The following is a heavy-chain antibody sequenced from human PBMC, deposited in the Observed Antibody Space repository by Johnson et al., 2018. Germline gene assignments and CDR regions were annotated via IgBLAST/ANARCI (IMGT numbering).Heavy chain of an antibody. V-gene: IGHV3-30*18. J-gene: IGHJ4*02. CDR3: AKDATPFYDSRGFHVD. D-gene: IGHD3-22*01. CDR2: LSYDAKST. CDR1: GFIFSTHG. Sequence: VQLLESGGGVVQPGTSLRLSCAASGFIFSTHGMHWVRQAPGKWLEWMAILSYDAKSTHYSDTVRGRFTISRDNSENTLHLQMNSLRPEDSAIYYCAKDATPFYDSRGFHVDWGQGTLVTVSS.